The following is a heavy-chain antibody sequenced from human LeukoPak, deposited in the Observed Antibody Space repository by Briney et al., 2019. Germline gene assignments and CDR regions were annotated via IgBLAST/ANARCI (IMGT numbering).Heavy chain of an antibody. V-gene: IGHV4-39*07. J-gene: IGHJ4*02. CDR2: IFYSGST. CDR3: AREGRGQQLTPIDY. CDR1: GGSISSYY. D-gene: IGHD6-13*01. Sequence: SETLSLTCTVSGGSISSYYWGWIRQPPGKGLQWIGSIFYSGSTYYNPSLKSRVTISVDTSTNQFSLKVNSLTTADTAVYYCAREGRGQQLTPIDYWGPGALVTVSS.